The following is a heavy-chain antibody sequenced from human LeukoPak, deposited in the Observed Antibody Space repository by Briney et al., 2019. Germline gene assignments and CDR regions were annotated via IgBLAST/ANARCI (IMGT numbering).Heavy chain of an antibody. CDR3: ARVDGSPDY. CDR1: GGALNNSA. D-gene: IGHD2-15*01. V-gene: IGHV1-69*05. Sequence: AASVKVSCKASGGALNNSAISWMRQAPGQGLEWMGGIIPIVDTPIYAQQFQGRITFITDGSTNTAYMELSSLRSEDTAVYFCARVDGSPDYWGQGTLVTVSS. J-gene: IGHJ4*02. CDR2: IIPIVDTP.